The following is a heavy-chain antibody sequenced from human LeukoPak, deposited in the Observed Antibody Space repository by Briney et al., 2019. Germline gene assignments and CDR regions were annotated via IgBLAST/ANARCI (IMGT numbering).Heavy chain of an antibody. J-gene: IGHJ4*02. CDR1: GFTFSSYG. CDR3: ARDTKAGITTSEYTADY. D-gene: IGHD3-3*01. Sequence: PGGSLRLSCAASGFTFSSYGMHWVRQAPGKGLEWVAVIWYDGSNKYYADSVKGRFTISRDNSKNTLYLQMNSLRAEDTAVCYCARDTKAGITTSEYTADYWGQGTLVTVSS. V-gene: IGHV3-33*01. CDR2: IWYDGSNK.